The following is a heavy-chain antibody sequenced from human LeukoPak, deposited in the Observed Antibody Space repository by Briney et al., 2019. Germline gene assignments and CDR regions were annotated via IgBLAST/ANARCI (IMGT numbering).Heavy chain of an antibody. D-gene: IGHD3-10*01. CDR3: ARNAYYYGSGSPLGY. V-gene: IGHV3-23*01. Sequence: PGGSLRLSCAAPGFTFSSYAMSWVRQAPGKGLEWVSAISGSGGSTYYADSVKGRFTISRDNSKNTLYLQMNSLRAEDTAVYYCARNAYYYGSGSPLGYWGQGTLVTVSS. CDR2: ISGSGGST. J-gene: IGHJ4*02. CDR1: GFTFSSYA.